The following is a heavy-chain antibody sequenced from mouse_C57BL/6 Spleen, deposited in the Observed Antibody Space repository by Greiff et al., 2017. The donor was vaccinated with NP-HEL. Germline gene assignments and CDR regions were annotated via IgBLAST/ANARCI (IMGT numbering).Heavy chain of an antibody. J-gene: IGHJ3*01. CDR3: ARAYYCNFWFAY. D-gene: IGHD2-10*01. CDR2: IYPRDGST. Sequence: QVQLQQSDAELVQPGASVKISCKVSGYTFTDHTIHWMKQRPEQGLEWIGYIYPRDGSTKYNEKFKGKATLTADNSSSTAYMQLNSLTSEDSAVYCCARAYYCNFWFAYWGQGTLVTVSA. V-gene: IGHV1-78*01. CDR1: GYTFTDHT.